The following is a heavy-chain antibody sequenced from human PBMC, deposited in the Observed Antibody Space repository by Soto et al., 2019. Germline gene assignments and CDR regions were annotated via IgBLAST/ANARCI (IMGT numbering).Heavy chain of an antibody. J-gene: IGHJ4*02. CDR2: IIPIFGTA. CDR3: AREDTAMVPLNY. Sequence: ASVKVSCKASGGTFSSYAISWVRQAPGQGLEWMGGIIPIFGTANYAQKFQGRVTITADESTSTAYMELSSLRSEDTAVYYCAREDTAMVPLNYWGQGTLVTVSS. V-gene: IGHV1-69*13. D-gene: IGHD5-18*01. CDR1: GGTFSSYA.